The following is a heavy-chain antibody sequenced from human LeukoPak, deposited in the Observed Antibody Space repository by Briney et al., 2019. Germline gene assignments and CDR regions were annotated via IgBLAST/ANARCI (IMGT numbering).Heavy chain of an antibody. CDR3: SKFGVYYIDY. CDR1: GFTFSSYE. Sequence: SGGSLRLSCVASGFTFSSYEMNWVRQAPGKGLEWVSTVSVSGGRTDYADSVKGRFTISRDNSKTTLYLQMNSLRAEDTAVYYCSKFGVYYIDYWGQGTLVTVSS. J-gene: IGHJ4*02. CDR2: VSVSGGRT. V-gene: IGHV3-23*01. D-gene: IGHD2-8*01.